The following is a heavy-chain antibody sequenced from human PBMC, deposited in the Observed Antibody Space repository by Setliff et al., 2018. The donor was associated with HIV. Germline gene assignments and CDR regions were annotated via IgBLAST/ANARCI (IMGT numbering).Heavy chain of an antibody. Sequence: ASVKVSCKASGYTFSSFAMSWVRQAPGQGLEWMGWISAYNGNTNYAQKLQGRVTMTTDTSTSTAYMELRSLRSDDTAVYYCARGYDSSGYYYGEVPDDYWGQGTLVTVSS. D-gene: IGHD3-22*01. CDR2: ISAYNGNT. CDR3: ARGYDSSGYYYGEVPDDY. V-gene: IGHV1-18*01. CDR1: GYTFSSFA. J-gene: IGHJ4*02.